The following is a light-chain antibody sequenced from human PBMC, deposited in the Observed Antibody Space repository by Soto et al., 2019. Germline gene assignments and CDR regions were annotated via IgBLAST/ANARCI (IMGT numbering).Light chain of an antibody. V-gene: IGKV1-5*01. CDR2: DAS. CDR1: ESIRSW. CDR3: QPDNNWPRK. J-gene: IGKJ1*01. Sequence: RVTIPCMASESIRSWLAWYQHKPGKAPKFLIYDASSLESGVPSRFSGSGSGTEFTLTISILQSGDFTTYFCQPDNNWPRKFGQGTKVEIK.